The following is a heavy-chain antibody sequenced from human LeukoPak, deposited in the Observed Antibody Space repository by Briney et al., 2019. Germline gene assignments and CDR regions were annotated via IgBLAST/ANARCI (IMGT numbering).Heavy chain of an antibody. CDR2: ISSDGDSQ. V-gene: IGHV3-64D*06. Sequence: GGSLRLSCSDSGFSFRYHAMHWVRQAPGKGLKYVSAISSDGDSQYYADSVKGRFTISRDNSKSVLYLQMSSLRPEDTAVYYCTTYSDYVDYWGQGTLVTVSS. CDR3: TTYSDYVDY. D-gene: IGHD4-11*01. CDR1: GFSFRYHA. J-gene: IGHJ4*02.